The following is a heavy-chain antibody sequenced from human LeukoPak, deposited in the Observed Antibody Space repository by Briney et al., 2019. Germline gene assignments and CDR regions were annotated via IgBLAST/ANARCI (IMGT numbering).Heavy chain of an antibody. Sequence: PGRSLRLSCAASGFTFDDYAMHWVRQAPGKGLEWVSGISWNSGSIGYADSVKGRFTISRDNAKNSLYLQMNSLRAEDTALYYCAKDFWNGDYGGNHQPFDYWGQGTLVTVSS. V-gene: IGHV3-9*01. CDR2: ISWNSGSI. D-gene: IGHD4-23*01. J-gene: IGHJ4*02. CDR3: AKDFWNGDYGGNHQPFDY. CDR1: GFTFDDYA.